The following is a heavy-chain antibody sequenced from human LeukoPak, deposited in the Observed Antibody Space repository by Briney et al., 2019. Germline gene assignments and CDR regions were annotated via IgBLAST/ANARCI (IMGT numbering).Heavy chain of an antibody. CDR3: ARPNGY. CDR1: GFTFSSYD. Sequence: GGSLRLSCAASGFTFSSYDMHWVRQAPGKGLEWVAFMSFDERKKSYADPVKGRFTVSRDISKETLYLQMDNLRAEDTAVYYCARPNGYWGQGTLVTVSS. J-gene: IGHJ4*02. D-gene: IGHD2-8*01. V-gene: IGHV3-30*01. CDR2: MSFDERKK.